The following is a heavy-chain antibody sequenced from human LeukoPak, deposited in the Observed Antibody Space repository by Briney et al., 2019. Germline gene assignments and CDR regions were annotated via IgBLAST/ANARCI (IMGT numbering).Heavy chain of an antibody. CDR3: ARDIVVVPAATTYYYYGMDV. D-gene: IGHD2-2*01. CDR2: IKQDGSEK. J-gene: IGHJ6*02. Sequence: GGSLRLSCAASGLTFSSYWMSWVRQAPGKGLEWVANIKQDGSEKYYVDSVKGRFTISRDNAKNSLYLQMNSLRAEDTAVYYCARDIVVVPAATTYYYYGMDVWGQGTTVTVSS. V-gene: IGHV3-7*01. CDR1: GLTFSSYW.